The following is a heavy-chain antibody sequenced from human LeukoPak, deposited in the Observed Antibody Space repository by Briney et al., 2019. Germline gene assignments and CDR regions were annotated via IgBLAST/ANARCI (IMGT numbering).Heavy chain of an antibody. D-gene: IGHD1-7*01. V-gene: IGHV1-8*01. J-gene: IGHJ4*02. Sequence: ASVKVSCKASGYTFTSYDINWVRQATGQGLEWMGWMNPNSGNTGYAQKFQGRVTMTRNTSISTAYMELSSLRSEGTAVYYCARSITGTPPLDYWGQGTLVTVSS. CDR1: GYTFTSYD. CDR2: MNPNSGNT. CDR3: ARSITGTPPLDY.